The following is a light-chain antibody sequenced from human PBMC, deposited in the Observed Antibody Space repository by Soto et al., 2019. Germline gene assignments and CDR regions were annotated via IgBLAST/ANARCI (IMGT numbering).Light chain of an antibody. CDR3: QQYYNWPPYT. V-gene: IGKV3-15*01. CDR2: GAS. Sequence: EIVMTQSPATLSVSPGERVTLSCRASQSISNNLAWYQQKPGQAPRLLIYGASTRATNIPARFSGSGSGTEFTLTISSLQSEDFAVYFCQQYYNWPPYTFGQGTKLEIK. J-gene: IGKJ2*01. CDR1: QSISNN.